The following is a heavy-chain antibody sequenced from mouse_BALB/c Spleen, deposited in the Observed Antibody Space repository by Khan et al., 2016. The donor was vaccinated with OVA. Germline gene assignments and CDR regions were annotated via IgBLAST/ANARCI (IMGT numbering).Heavy chain of an antibody. Sequence: VQLKESGPGLVAPSQTLSITCTVSGFSLSSYGVHWVRQPPGKGLEWLGVLWAGGSTNHNSALMSRLSISKDNSKSQVFLKMNSLQTDDTAMYYCARAFYYGAWFAYWGQGTLVTVSA. CDR1: GFSLSSYG. J-gene: IGHJ3*01. CDR2: LWAGGST. V-gene: IGHV2-9*02. D-gene: IGHD1-1*01. CDR3: ARAFYYGAWFAY.